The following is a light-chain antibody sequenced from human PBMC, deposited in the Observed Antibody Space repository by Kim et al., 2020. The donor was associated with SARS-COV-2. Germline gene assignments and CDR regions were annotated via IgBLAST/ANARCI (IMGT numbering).Light chain of an antibody. Sequence: PDACATPSRSASHSVCTSLAWSQQRPRPPPTLLIYVTCNSATAIPDRFSGSGSGTDFTLTLSSLESQHFAVYFCQQRSYCPPALSFGGGTKVDIK. CDR2: VTC. CDR1: HSVCTS. V-gene: IGKV3-11*01. CDR3: QQRSYCPPALS. J-gene: IGKJ4*01.